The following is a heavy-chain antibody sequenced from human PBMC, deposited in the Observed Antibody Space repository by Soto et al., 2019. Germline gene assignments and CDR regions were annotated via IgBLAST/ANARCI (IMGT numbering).Heavy chain of an antibody. CDR1: GASVSSDDC. V-gene: IGHV4-4*02. CDR2: DFHNGDV. D-gene: IGHD3-22*01. Sequence: QVHLQESGPALVKPSGTLSLTCAVSGASVSSDDCWSWVRQPPGKGLEWIGDDFHNGDVRYNPSRRNRLYDSPDTSKNVFSLDVTSVTAADKAIYYCAGNRVMYRSSGDQHRGMDVWGRGTTVTVSS. J-gene: IGHJ6*02. CDR3: AGNRVMYRSSGDQHRGMDV.